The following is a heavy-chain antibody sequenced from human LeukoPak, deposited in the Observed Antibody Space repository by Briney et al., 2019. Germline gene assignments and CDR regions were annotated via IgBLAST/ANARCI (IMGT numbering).Heavy chain of an antibody. V-gene: IGHV1-69*04. D-gene: IGHD1-26*01. CDR2: IIPILGIA. CDR1: GGTFSSYA. Sequence: ASVKVSCKASGGTFSSYAISWVRQAPGQGLEWMGRIIPILGIANYAQKFQGRVTITADKSTSTAYMELSSLRSEDTAVYYCARMVNRWELGQQNFDYWGQGTLVTVSS. CDR3: ARMVNRWELGQQNFDY. J-gene: IGHJ4*02.